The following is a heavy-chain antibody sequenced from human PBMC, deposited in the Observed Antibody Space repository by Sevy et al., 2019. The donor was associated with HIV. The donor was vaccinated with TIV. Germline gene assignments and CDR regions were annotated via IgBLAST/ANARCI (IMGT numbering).Heavy chain of an antibody. CDR2: ISAYNGNT. Sequence: ASVKVSCKASGYTFTSYGISWVRQAPGQGLEWMGWISAYNGNTNYAQKLQGRVTMTTDTSTSTAYMELRSLRSDDTAVYYCARVPVVGYCSGGSSYSGYYYMDVWGKGTTVTVSS. V-gene: IGHV1-18*04. D-gene: IGHD2-15*01. CDR3: ARVPVVGYCSGGSSYSGYYYMDV. CDR1: GYTFTSYG. J-gene: IGHJ6*03.